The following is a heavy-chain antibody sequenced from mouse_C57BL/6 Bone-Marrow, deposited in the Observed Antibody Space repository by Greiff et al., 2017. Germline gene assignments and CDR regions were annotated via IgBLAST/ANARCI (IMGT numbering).Heavy chain of an antibody. D-gene: IGHD1-1*02. V-gene: IGHV1-58*01. J-gene: IGHJ4*01. CDR1: GYTFTSYG. CDR3: ARGGSLDY. CDR2: IYLGNGYT. Sequence: EVKVVESGAELVRPGASVKMSCKTSGYTFTSYGINWVKQRPGQCLEWIGYIYLGNGYTEYNEKFKGKATLTSDTSSSTAYMHLSSLTSEASAIYFCARGGSLDYWGQGTSVTVSS.